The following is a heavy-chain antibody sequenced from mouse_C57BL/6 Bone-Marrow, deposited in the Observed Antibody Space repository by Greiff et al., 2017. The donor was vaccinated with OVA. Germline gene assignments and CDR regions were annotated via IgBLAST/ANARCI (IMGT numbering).Heavy chain of an antibody. CDR1: GFSLTSYA. V-gene: IGHV2-9-1*01. CDR3: AENNYSSSFYNYAMDY. CDR2: KWKGGGT. Sequence: VQLVESGPGLVAPSQSLSITCTVSGFSLTSYAISWVRQPPGKGLEWLGGKWKGGGTKYKSTLKSKHSISTDNSKSQVILKMNSLQTDDTARYYCAENNYSSSFYNYAMDYWGQGTTVTVSS. D-gene: IGHD1-1*01. J-gene: IGHJ4*01.